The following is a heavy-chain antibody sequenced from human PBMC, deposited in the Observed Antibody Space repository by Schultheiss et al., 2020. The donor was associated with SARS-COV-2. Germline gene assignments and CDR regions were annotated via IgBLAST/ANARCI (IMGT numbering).Heavy chain of an antibody. CDR1: GGTFSSYA. D-gene: IGHD6-13*01. Sequence: KVSCKASGGTFSSYAISWVRQMPGKGLEWMGIIYPGDSDTRYSPSFQGQVTISADKSISTAYLQWSSLKASDTAMYYCARRGQQLVWGAFDIWGQGTMVTVSS. J-gene: IGHJ3*02. CDR3: ARRGQQLVWGAFDI. V-gene: IGHV5-51*01. CDR2: IYPGDSDT.